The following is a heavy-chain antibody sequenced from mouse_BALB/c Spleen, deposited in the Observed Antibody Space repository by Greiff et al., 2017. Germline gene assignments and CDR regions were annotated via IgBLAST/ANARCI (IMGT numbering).Heavy chain of an antibody. J-gene: IGHJ3*01. Sequence: VKLQESGAELARPGASVKLSCKASGYTFTSYWMQWVKQRPGQGLEWIGAIYPGDGDTRYTQKFKGKATLTADKSSSTAYMQLSSLASEDSAVYYCARGEYGNFAWFAYWGQGTLVTVSA. D-gene: IGHD2-10*02. CDR2: IYPGDGDT. V-gene: IGHV1-87*01. CDR1: GYTFTSYW. CDR3: ARGEYGNFAWFAY.